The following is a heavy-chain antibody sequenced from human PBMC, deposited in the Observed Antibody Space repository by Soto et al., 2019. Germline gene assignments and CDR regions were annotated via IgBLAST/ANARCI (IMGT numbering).Heavy chain of an antibody. CDR1: GGSISSSSYY. CDR3: ARFVPCSDGTCAPDY. D-gene: IGHD2-15*01. Sequence: SETLSLTCTVSGGSISSSSYYWGWIRQPPGKGLEWIGSIFYSGSTYYNPSLKSRVTISVDTSKNQFSLKLSSVTAADTAVYYCARFVPCSDGTCAPDYWGQGTLVTVSS. V-gene: IGHV4-39*01. J-gene: IGHJ4*02. CDR2: IFYSGST.